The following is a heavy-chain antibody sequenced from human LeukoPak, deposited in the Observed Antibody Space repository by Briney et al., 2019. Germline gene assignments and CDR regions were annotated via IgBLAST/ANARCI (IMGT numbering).Heavy chain of an antibody. CDR3: TKDQRGYGRIVDY. V-gene: IGHV3-23*01. CDR2: ISGSGSST. D-gene: IGHD3-10*01. Sequence: GGSLRLSCAASGFTFSYYAMSWVRQAPGKGLEWVSSISGSGSSTYYADSVKGRFTISRDNSKNTLYLQMNSLRAGDTAVYYCTKDQRGYGRIVDYWGQGTLVTISS. CDR1: GFTFSYYA. J-gene: IGHJ4*02.